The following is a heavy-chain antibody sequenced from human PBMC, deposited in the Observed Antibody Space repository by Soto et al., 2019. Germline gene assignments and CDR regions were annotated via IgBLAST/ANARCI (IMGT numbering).Heavy chain of an antibody. D-gene: IGHD6-19*01. J-gene: IGHJ6*02. Sequence: QLGGSLRLSCAASGFTFSSYAMHWVRQAPGKGLEWVAVISYDGSNKYYADSVKGRFTISRDNSKNTLYLQMNSLRAEDTAVYYCARVFSSGWYVGPDYYYYGMDVWGQGTTVTVSS. CDR1: GFTFSSYA. V-gene: IGHV3-30-3*01. CDR2: ISYDGSNK. CDR3: ARVFSSGWYVGPDYYYYGMDV.